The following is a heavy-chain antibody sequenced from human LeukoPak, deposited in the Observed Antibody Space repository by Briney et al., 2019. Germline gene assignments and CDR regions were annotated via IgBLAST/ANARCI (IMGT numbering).Heavy chain of an antibody. J-gene: IGHJ4*02. CDR1: GYTFTSYG. CDR2: ISAYNGNT. V-gene: IGHV1-18*01. Sequence: EASVKVSCKASGYTFTSYGISWVRQAPGQGLEWMGWISAYNGNTNYAQKLQGRVTMTTDTSTSTAYMELRSLRSDDTAVYYCARAEPSHYDVQAVYWGQGTLVTVSS. CDR3: ARAEPSHYDVQAVY. D-gene: IGHD1-14*01.